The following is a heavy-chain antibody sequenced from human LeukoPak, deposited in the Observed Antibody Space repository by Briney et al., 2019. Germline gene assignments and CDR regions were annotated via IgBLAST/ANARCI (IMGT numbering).Heavy chain of an antibody. CDR3: AKTVSGSHSYQGGDY. J-gene: IGHJ4*02. CDR2: VNSDGSST. D-gene: IGHD3-16*02. V-gene: IGHV3-74*01. CDR1: GFTFSSYW. Sequence: QPGGSLRLSCAASGFTFSSYWMHWVHQAPGKGLVWVSRVNSDGSSTNYADSVKGRFTISRDNAKSTLYLQMNSLRAEDTAVYFCAKTVSGSHSYQGGDYWGQGTLVTVST.